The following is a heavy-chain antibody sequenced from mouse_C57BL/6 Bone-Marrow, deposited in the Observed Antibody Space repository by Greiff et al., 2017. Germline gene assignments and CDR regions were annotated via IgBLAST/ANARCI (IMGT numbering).Heavy chain of an antibody. D-gene: IGHD2-3*01. J-gene: IGHJ4*01. Sequence: EVQLVESGGGLVQPKGSLKLSCAASGFCFNTYAMNWVRQAPGKGLEWVARIRSKSNNYATYYADSVKDRFTISRDDSESMLYLQINKLKTEDTAMYYCVGHGHDGYHGLSAMDYWGQGTSVTVSS. CDR3: VGHGHDGYHGLSAMDY. CDR2: IRSKSNNYAT. V-gene: IGHV10-1*01. CDR1: GFCFNTYA.